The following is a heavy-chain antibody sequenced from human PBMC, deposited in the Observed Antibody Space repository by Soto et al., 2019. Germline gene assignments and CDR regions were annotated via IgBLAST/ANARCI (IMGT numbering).Heavy chain of an antibody. J-gene: IGHJ6*03. CDR2: ISSSSSYI. CDR1: GFTFSSYS. D-gene: IGHD2-2*01. V-gene: IGHV3-21*01. Sequence: EVQLVESGGGLVKPGGSLRLSCAASGFTFSSYSMNWVRQAPGKGLEWVSSISSSSSYIYYADSVKGRFTISRDNAKNSLYLQRNSLRAEDTAVYYCANNPERYCSSTSCGGDYMDVWGKGTTVTVSS. CDR3: ANNPERYCSSTSCGGDYMDV.